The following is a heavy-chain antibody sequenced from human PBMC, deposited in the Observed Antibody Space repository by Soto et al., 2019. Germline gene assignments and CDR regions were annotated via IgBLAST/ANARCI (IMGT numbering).Heavy chain of an antibody. CDR2: VYATGTT. CDR1: GGSISKFY. D-gene: IGHD4-17*01. Sequence: QVQLQESGPGLVKPSETLSLSCIVSGGSISKFYWSWIRKTAGKGLEWMGRVYATGTTDYNPSLRSRITMSVDISKKTFSLRLTSVTAADTGLYYCVRDGSKTLRDWFDPWGQGKLVTVSS. V-gene: IGHV4-4*07. CDR3: VRDGSKTLRDWFDP. J-gene: IGHJ5*02.